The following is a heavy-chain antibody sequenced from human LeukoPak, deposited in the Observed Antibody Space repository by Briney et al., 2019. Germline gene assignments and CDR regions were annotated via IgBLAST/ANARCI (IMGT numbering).Heavy chain of an antibody. V-gene: IGHV3-21*01. D-gene: IGHD5-18*01. Sequence: GGSLRLSCAASGFTFNTYTMNWVRQAPGKGLEWVSSITASSTAIYSADSVKGRFTISRDNAKKSLYLQMNSLRAEDTAVYFCAREGLYNYGYVYGYWGQGTLVTVSS. CDR2: ITASSTAI. J-gene: IGHJ4*02. CDR3: AREGLYNYGYVYGY. CDR1: GFTFNTYT.